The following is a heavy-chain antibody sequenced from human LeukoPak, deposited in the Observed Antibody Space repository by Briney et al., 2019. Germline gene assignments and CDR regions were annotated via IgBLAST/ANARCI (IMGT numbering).Heavy chain of an antibody. CDR2: IYHSGSI. D-gene: IGHD1-7*01. Sequence: SETLSLTCTVSGYSISSNYYWGWIQQPPGKGLEWIGNIYHSGSISYNPSLKSRVTISVDTSKNQFSLKLTSVTAADTAVYYCARALEGTTGRFDYWGQGTLVTVSS. CDR1: GYSISSNYY. J-gene: IGHJ4*02. CDR3: ARALEGTTGRFDY. V-gene: IGHV4-38-2*02.